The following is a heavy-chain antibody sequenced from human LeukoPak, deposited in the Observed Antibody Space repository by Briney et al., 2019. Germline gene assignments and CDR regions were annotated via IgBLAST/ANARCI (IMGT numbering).Heavy chain of an antibody. J-gene: IGHJ5*02. V-gene: IGHV1-69*05. CDR1: GGTFSSYA. D-gene: IGHD4-17*01. Sequence: SVKASCKASGGTFSSYAISWVRQAPRQGLEWMGRIIPIFGTANYAQKFQGRVTITTDESTSTAYMELSSLRSEDTAVYYCARDYGDYGNWFDPWGQGTLVTVSS. CDR3: ARDYGDYGNWFDP. CDR2: IIPIFGTA.